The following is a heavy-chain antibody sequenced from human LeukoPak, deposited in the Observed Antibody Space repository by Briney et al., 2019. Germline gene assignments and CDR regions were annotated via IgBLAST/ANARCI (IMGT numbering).Heavy chain of an antibody. J-gene: IGHJ4*02. CDR1: GFTFSSYS. D-gene: IGHD3/OR15-3a*01. CDR3: AKDKLDSEGGFDY. V-gene: IGHV3-21*04. Sequence: GGSLRLSCAASGFTFSSYSMNWVRQAPGKGLEWVSSISSSSSYIYYADSVKGRFTISRDNSKNTLYLQMNSLRAEDTAVYYCAKDKLDSEGGFDYWGQGTLVTVSS. CDR2: ISSSSSYI.